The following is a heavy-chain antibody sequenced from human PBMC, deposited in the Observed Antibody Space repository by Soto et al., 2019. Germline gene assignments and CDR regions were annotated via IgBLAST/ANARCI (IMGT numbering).Heavy chain of an antibody. Sequence: PGGSLRLSCAASGLTLRDHDMDWVRQAPGKGLEWVGRSGHKPSSSTTQYAASVEGRFIISKDDSRKSLDLQMNSLQIEDTAVYYCVAYISGYVHWGQGTLVTVSS. D-gene: IGHD5-12*01. J-gene: IGHJ4*02. V-gene: IGHV3-72*01. CDR2: SGHKPSSSTT. CDR3: VAYISGYVH. CDR1: GLTLRDHD.